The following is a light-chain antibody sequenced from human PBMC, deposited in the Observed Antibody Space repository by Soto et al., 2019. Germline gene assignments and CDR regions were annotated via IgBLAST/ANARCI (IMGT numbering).Light chain of an antibody. Sequence: DIQMTQSPRTLSASVGDSVTITCRASHLISSWLAWYQQKPVKAPKLLIYKASRLERGVPSRFSVSESGTEFTITTTSLQEDDFATYYFQQYYKYSTFGQVTKLEIK. CDR2: KAS. CDR1: HLISSW. J-gene: IGKJ1*01. V-gene: IGKV1-5*03. CDR3: QQYYKYST.